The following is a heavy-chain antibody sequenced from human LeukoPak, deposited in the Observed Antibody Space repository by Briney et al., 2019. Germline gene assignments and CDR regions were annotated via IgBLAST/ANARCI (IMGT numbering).Heavy chain of an antibody. CDR1: GFTFSSYT. Sequence: GGSLRLSCAASGFTFSSYTMTWGRRAPGQGLEWVSTIEVGGAITHYAASVKGRFTISRDTSKKILYLQMHSLRPEDTAVYYCAKPLGGSYLFDRWGQGTLVTVSS. D-gene: IGHD1-26*01. V-gene: IGHV3-23*01. CDR2: IEVGGAIT. J-gene: IGHJ4*02. CDR3: AKPLGGSYLFDR.